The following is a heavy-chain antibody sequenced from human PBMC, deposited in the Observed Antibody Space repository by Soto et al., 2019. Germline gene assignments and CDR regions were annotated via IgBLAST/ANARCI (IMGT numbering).Heavy chain of an antibody. J-gene: IGHJ6*02. CDR1: GFNFTIYG. V-gene: IGHV3-30*03. Sequence: QAQLVESGGGVVQPGRSLRLSCAASGFNFTIYGMHWVRQAPGKGLEWVAVMSYDGSDRYYADSVKGRFTISRDNSKNTLYLQMNSLRTEDTAVYYCARGEFREYYGMDVWGQGTTVTVS. CDR3: ARGEFREYYGMDV. CDR2: MSYDGSDR.